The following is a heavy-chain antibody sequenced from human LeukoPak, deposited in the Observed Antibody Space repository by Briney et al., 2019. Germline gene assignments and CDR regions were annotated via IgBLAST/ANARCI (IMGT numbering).Heavy chain of an antibody. Sequence: AASVKVSCKASGYTFTSYGISWVRQAPGQGLEWMGWISAYNGNTNYAQKLQGRVTMTTDTSTSTAYMELRSLRSDDTAVYYCARDLKGTRRYIAAAGTSGYWGQGTLVTVSS. D-gene: IGHD6-13*01. V-gene: IGHV1-18*01. CDR2: ISAYNGNT. CDR3: ARDLKGTRRYIAAAGTSGY. J-gene: IGHJ4*02. CDR1: GYTFTSYG.